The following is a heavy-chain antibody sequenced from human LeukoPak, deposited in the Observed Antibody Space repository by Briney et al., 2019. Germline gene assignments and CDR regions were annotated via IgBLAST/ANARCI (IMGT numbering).Heavy chain of an antibody. CDR1: GGSINSGDSH. J-gene: IGHJ4*02. D-gene: IGHD1-20*01. Sequence: ASETLSLTCAVSGGSINSGDSHWSWIRQPPGKGLEWIGYISYSGDTSYNPSLKSRATIALDTSKNHFSLQLTSVTAADTAVYYCVRVITGTSAYGYWGQGTLVTVSS. V-gene: IGHV4-30-4*01. CDR3: VRVITGTSAYGY. CDR2: ISYSGDT.